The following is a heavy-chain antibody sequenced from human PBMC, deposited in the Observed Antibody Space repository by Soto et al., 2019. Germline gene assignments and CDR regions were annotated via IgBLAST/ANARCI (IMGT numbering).Heavy chain of an antibody. CDR1: GGSISSSSYY. Sequence: SETLSLTCTVSGGSISSSSYYWGWIRQPPGKGLEWIGSIYYSGSTYYNPSLKSRVTISVDTSKNQFSLKLSSVTAADTAVYYCARHPSQKNYYYYMDVWGKGTRSPSP. CDR3: ARHPSQKNYYYYMDV. CDR2: IYYSGST. D-gene: IGHD6-6*01. V-gene: IGHV4-39*01. J-gene: IGHJ6*03.